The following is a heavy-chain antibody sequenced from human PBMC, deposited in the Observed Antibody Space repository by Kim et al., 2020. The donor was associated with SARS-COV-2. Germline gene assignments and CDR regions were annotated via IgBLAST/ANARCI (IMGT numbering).Heavy chain of an antibody. V-gene: IGHV3-23*01. D-gene: IGHD2-15*01. CDR3: AKRSGGGGGHFEC. J-gene: IGHJ4*02. Sequence: YYADSVKGRFTIFRDNSKNTLSLQMGSLRGEDTAVYYWAKRSGGGGGHFECWGQGTLVTVSS.